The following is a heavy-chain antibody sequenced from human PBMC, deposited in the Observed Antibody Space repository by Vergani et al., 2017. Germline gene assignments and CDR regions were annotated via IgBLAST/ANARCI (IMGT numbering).Heavy chain of an antibody. Sequence: QVQMQESGPGLVKTSETLSLTCTVSGESIRSGSHYWSWIRQPAGKGPEWIGHIHTGVSTDLNPSFKSRVSISVDTSKRQFSLKLNSVTVADTAVYYVARSRPYCTSGSCPAIWGQGTLITVSS. CDR1: GESIRSGSHY. J-gene: IGHJ4*02. V-gene: IGHV4-61*02. D-gene: IGHD2-15*01. CDR2: IHTGVST. CDR3: ARSRPYCTSGSCPAI.